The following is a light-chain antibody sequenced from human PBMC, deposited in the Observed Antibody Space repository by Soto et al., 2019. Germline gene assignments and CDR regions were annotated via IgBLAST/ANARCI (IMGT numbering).Light chain of an antibody. J-gene: IGLJ2*01. V-gene: IGLV2-14*01. CDR3: SSYTTASTPVV. Sequence: QSVLTQPASVSGSPGQSITISCTGTSGDIGGYNYVSWYQQHPGKAPKLLISEVTNRPSGVSNRFSGSKSGNTASLTISGLQSEDEADYYCSSYTTASTPVVFGGGTQLTVL. CDR2: EVT. CDR1: SGDIGGYNY.